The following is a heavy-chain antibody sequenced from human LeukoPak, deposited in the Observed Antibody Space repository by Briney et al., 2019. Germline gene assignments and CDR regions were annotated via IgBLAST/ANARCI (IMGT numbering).Heavy chain of an antibody. CDR3: AKYFVYYGSGSYDY. J-gene: IGHJ4*02. CDR2: ISGSGGST. Sequence: GGSLSLSCAASGFTFSSYAMSWVRQAPGKGLEWVSAISGSGGSTYYADSVKGRFTISRDNSKNTLYLQMNSLRAEDTAVYYCAKYFVYYGSGSYDYWGQGTLVTVSS. CDR1: GFTFSSYA. D-gene: IGHD3-10*01. V-gene: IGHV3-23*01.